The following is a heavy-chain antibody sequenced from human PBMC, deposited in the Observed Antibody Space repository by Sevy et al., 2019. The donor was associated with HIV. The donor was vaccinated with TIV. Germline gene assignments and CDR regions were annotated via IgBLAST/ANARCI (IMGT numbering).Heavy chain of an antibody. J-gene: IGHJ4*02. D-gene: IGHD3-22*01. CDR3: AGEPSGIHYDSSGYYFFDY. V-gene: IGHV4-59*01. Sequence: SETLSLTCTVSGGSISSYYWSWIRQPPGKGLEWIGYIYYSGSTNYNPSLKSRVTISVDTSKNQFSLKLGSVTAADTAVYYCAGEPSGIHYDSSGYYFFDYWGQGTLVTVSS. CDR1: GGSISSYY. CDR2: IYYSGST.